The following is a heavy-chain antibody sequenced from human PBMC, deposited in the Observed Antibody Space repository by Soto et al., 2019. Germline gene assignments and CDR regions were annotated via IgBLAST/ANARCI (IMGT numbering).Heavy chain of an antibody. CDR2: ISGSGGST. J-gene: IGHJ4*02. CDR3: GKDREQLVRRDYFDY. CDR1: GFTFSSYA. D-gene: IGHD6-6*01. Sequence: LRLSCAASGFTFSSYAMSWVRQAPGKGLEWVSAISGSGGSTYYADSVKGRFTISRDNSKNTLYLQMNSLRAEDTAVYYCGKDREQLVRRDYFDYWGQGTLVTVSS. V-gene: IGHV3-23*01.